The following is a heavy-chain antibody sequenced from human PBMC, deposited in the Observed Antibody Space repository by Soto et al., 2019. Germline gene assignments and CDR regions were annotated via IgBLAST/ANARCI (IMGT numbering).Heavy chain of an antibody. CDR3: ARHASGSKRGYFDY. J-gene: IGHJ4*02. D-gene: IGHD3-10*01. V-gene: IGHV4-34*01. CDR1: GGSFSGYY. CDR2: INHSGST. Sequence: XXTLSLPFAVYGGSFSGYYWGWIRQPPGKGLEWIGEINHSGSTNYNPSLKSRVTISVDTSKNQFSLKLSSVTAADTAVYYCARHASGSKRGYFDYWGQGTLVTVSS.